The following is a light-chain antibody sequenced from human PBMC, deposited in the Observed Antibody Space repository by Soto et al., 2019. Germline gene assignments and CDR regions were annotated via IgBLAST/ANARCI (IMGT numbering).Light chain of an antibody. CDR2: NTN. CDR3: VLYMRSGISV. V-gene: IGLV8-61*01. J-gene: IGLJ2*01. Sequence: QTVVTQEPSFSVSPGGTVTLTCGLSSDSVSASHSPSWYQQTPGQAPRTLISNTNTRSSGVPDRFSGSILGNRAALTITGAQADDESDYYCVLYMRSGISVFGGGTQLTVL. CDR1: SDSVSASHS.